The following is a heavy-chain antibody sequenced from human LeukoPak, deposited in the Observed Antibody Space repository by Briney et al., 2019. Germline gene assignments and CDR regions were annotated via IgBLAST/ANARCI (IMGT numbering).Heavy chain of an antibody. V-gene: IGHV3-73*01. J-gene: IGHJ4*02. CDR2: IRSKANSYAT. CDR3: AKDAGVQWLVPGYYFDY. D-gene: IGHD6-19*01. Sequence: GGSLRLSCAASGFTFSGSAMHWVRQASGKGLEWVGRIRSKANSYATAYAASVKGRFTISRDDSKNTAYLQMNSLKTEDTAVYYCAKDAGVQWLVPGYYFDYWGQGTLVTVSS. CDR1: GFTFSGSA.